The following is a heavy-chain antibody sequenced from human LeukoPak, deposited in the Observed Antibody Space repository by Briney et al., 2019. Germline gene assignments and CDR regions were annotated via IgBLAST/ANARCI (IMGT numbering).Heavy chain of an antibody. D-gene: IGHD3-16*02. Sequence: GGSLRLSCAASGFTFSSYWMSWVRQAPGKGLEWVANIKQDGSEKYYVDSVKGRFTISRDNAKNSLYPQMNSLRAEDTAVYYCARDRVWGSYRWYYFDYWGQGTLVTVSS. CDR2: IKQDGSEK. CDR3: ARDRVWGSYRWYYFDY. V-gene: IGHV3-7*01. J-gene: IGHJ4*02. CDR1: GFTFSSYW.